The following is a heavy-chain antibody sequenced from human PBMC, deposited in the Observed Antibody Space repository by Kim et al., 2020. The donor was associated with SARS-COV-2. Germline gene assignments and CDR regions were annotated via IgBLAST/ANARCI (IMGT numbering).Heavy chain of an antibody. Sequence: NDAQKFQGRVTITADESTSTAYMELSSLRSEDTAVYYCARDEYYYGSGSSAFDYWGQGTLVTVSS. J-gene: IGHJ4*02. CDR3: ARDEYYYGSGSSAFDY. V-gene: IGHV1-69*01. D-gene: IGHD3-10*01.